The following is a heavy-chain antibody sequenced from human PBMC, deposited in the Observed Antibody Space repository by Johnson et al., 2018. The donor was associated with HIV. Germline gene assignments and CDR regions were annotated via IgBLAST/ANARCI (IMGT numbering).Heavy chain of an antibody. V-gene: IGHV3-20*04. J-gene: IGHJ3*02. Sequence: VQLVESGGGVVRPGGSLRLSCAASGFTFDDYAMNWVRQAPGKGLEWVSGFTWDGDRTAYADSVKGRFTISRDNAKKSLYLQMNSLRAEDTAVYYCAREVGNAGAFDIWGQGTMVTVSS. CDR2: FTWDGDRT. D-gene: IGHD1-26*01. CDR3: AREVGNAGAFDI. CDR1: GFTFDDYA.